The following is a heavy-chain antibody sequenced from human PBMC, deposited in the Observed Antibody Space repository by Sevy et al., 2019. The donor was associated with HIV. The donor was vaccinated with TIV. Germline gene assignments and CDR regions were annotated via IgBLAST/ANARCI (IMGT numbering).Heavy chain of an antibody. CDR1: GGTFSSYA. CDR3: ARTVAGTLYYYYYYMDV. CDR2: IIPIFGTA. J-gene: IGHJ6*03. Sequence: ASVKVSCKASGGTFSSYAISWVRQAPGQGLEWIGGIIPIFGTANCAQKFQGRVTITADKSTSTAYMELSSLRSEDTAEYYCARTVAGTLYYYYYYMDVWGKGTTVTVSS. D-gene: IGHD6-19*01. V-gene: IGHV1-69*06.